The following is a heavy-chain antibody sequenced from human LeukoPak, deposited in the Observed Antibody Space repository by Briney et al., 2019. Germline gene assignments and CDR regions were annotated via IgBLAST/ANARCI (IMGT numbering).Heavy chain of an antibody. CDR1: GGSISSYY. D-gene: IGHD2-15*01. CDR2: IYYSGST. J-gene: IGHJ6*02. Sequence: SETLSLTCTVSGGSISSYYWSWIRQPPGKGLEWIGYIYYSGSTNYNPSLKSRVTISVDMSKNQFSLKLSSVTAAGTAVYYCARHCSGGSCYSEANYYYYYGMDVWGQGTTVTVSS. CDR3: ARHCSGGSCYSEANYYYYYGMDV. V-gene: IGHV4-59*08.